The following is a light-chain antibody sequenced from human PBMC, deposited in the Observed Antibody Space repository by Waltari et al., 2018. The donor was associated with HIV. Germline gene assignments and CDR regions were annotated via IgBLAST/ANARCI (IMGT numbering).Light chain of an antibody. CDR1: QSVGTKH. V-gene: IGKV3-20*01. Sequence: EIVLTQSPGSMSLSPGERATLSCRASQSVGTKHLAWYQQKPGQAPRLLIYGASNRATGVADRFSGSGSGSDFTLTITRLEPADFAVYYCKQYGRSPITFGPGTRLEMK. CDR3: KQYGRSPIT. CDR2: GAS. J-gene: IGKJ5*01.